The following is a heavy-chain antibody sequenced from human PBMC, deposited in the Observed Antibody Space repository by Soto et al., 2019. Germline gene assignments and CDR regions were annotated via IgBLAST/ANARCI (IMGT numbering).Heavy chain of an antibody. CDR1: RLTFSIYA. CDR2: ISGSSGTT. Sequence: EVQLLESGGGLVQPGGSLRLSCAASRLTFSIYAMTWVRQSPGKGLEWVSTISGSSGTTSYADSVRGRFTISRDNSKNSLYLQMNSLRAEDTAVYYCAKDAYGWYFDLWGRGTLVTVSS. J-gene: IGHJ2*01. D-gene: IGHD4-17*01. V-gene: IGHV3-23*01. CDR3: AKDAYGWYFDL.